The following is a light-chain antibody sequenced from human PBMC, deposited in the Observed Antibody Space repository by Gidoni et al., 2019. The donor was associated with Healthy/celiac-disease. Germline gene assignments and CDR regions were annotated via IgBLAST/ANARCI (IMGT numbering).Light chain of an antibody. V-gene: IGKV3-20*01. J-gene: IGKJ3*01. CDR3: QQYGSFT. Sequence: EIVLTQSPGTLSLSPGESATLSCRASQSVSSSYLAWYQQKPGQAPRLLIYGASSRATGIPDRVSGSGSGTDFTLTISRLEPEDFAVYYCQQYGSFTFGPGTKVDIK. CDR1: QSVSSSY. CDR2: GAS.